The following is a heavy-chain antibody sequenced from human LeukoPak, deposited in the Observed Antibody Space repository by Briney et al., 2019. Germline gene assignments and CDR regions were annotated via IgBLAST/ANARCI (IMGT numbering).Heavy chain of an antibody. J-gene: IGHJ4*02. CDR2: ISSTSGTI. D-gene: IGHD2/OR15-2a*01. CDR1: GFTFSSYN. Sequence: GGSLGLSCAASGFTFSSYNINWVRQAPGKGLEWVSYISSTSGTIDYADSVKGRFTISRDNAKTSLYLQMNSLRAEDTAVYYCTSRGTLYGYWGQGTLVTVSS. V-gene: IGHV3-48*01. CDR3: TSRGTLYGY.